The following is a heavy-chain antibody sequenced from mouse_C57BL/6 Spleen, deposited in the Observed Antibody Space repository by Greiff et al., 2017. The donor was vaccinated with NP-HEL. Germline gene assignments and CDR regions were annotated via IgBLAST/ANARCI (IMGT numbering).Heavy chain of an antibody. CDR3: ARRGYYYGSSPRAMDD. CDR1: GFTFSDYG. V-gene: IGHV5-17*01. Sequence: EVQGVESGGGLVKPGGSLKLSCAASGFTFSDYGMHWVRQAPEKGLEWVAYISSGSSTIYYADTVKGRFTISRDNAKNTLFLQMTSLRSEDTAMYYGARRGYYYGSSPRAMDDWGQGTSVTVSS. CDR2: ISSGSSTI. D-gene: IGHD1-1*01. J-gene: IGHJ4*01.